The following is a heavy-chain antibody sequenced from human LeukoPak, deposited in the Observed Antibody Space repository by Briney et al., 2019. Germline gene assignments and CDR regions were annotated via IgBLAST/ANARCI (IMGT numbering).Heavy chain of an antibody. CDR3: TRDRQLEWFYL. V-gene: IGHV4-39*07. J-gene: IGHJ5*01. Sequence: NSSEILSLTCSVSGDSISRSSYYWGWIRQPPGEGLEWIGTIYYDGSTYHNPSLKSRVTISVDASKNQFSLKLRSVTAADTAVYYCTRDRQLEWFYLWGQGTLVTVSS. D-gene: IGHD3-10*01. CDR2: IYYDGST. CDR1: GDSISRSSYY.